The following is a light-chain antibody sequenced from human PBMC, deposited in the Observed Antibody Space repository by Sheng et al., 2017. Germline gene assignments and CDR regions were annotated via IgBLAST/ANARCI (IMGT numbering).Light chain of an antibody. V-gene: IGKV3-11*01. CDR3: QQRSNWPPT. CDR2: DAS. Sequence: EIQMTQSPATLPVSPGERATLSCRASQSVSNNLAWYQQKPGQPPSLLIYDASNRATGIPARFSGSGSGTDFTLTISSLEPEDFAVYYCQQRSNWPPTFGGGTNVEIK. J-gene: IGKJ4*01. CDR1: QSVSNN.